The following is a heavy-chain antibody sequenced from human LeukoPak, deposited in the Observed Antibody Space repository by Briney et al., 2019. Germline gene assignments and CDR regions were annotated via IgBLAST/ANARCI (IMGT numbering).Heavy chain of an antibody. Sequence: GGSLRLSCEASGFSFTNFAMAWVRQAPGRGLEWVAGISGIGDNTFYTDSVKGRFTVSRDNSRNTLFLLMTSLRAEDSALYYCAREHMGVSAFDIWGQGTMVTVSS. CDR2: ISGIGDNT. CDR1: GFSFTNFA. V-gene: IGHV3-23*01. D-gene: IGHD1-26*01. J-gene: IGHJ3*02. CDR3: AREHMGVSAFDI.